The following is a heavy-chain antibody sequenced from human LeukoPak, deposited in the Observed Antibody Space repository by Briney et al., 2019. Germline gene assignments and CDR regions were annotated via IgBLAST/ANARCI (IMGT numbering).Heavy chain of an antibody. CDR2: TGQYGQDD. D-gene: IGHD6-13*01. J-gene: IGHJ4*02. Sequence: DPGGSLRLSCAASGFTFRNRWATWIRQAPGKGLEWVASTGQYGQDDDYVDSVRGRFTISRDFAKISLFLQMNSLRVEDTAVYYCAAGGAPGRFDYWGQGTLVTVSS. V-gene: IGHV3-7*01. CDR1: GFTFRNRW. CDR3: AAGGAPGRFDY.